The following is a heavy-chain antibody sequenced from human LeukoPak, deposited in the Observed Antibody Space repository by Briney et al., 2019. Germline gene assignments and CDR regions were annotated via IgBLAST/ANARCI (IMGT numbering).Heavy chain of an antibody. CDR3: AREGFDV. CDR2: LNPNSGKT. J-gene: IGHJ3*01. V-gene: IGHV1-8*03. Sequence: ASVKVSCKASGNTFTSYDINWVRQATGQGLEWMAYLNPNSGKTGYAQTFQGRVTITWNTSIDTAYMELSSLRSDDTALYYCAREGFDVWGQETVVTVSS. CDR1: GNTFTSYD.